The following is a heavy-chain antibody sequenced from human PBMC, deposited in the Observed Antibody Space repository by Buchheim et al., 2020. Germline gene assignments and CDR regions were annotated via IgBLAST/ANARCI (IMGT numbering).Heavy chain of an antibody. CDR1: GGSISSYY. CDR3: ARARPCSGGSCYLMPPLDY. Sequence: QVQLQESGPGLVKPSETLSLTCTVSGGSISSYYWSWIRQPPGKGLEWIGYIYYSGSTNYNPSLKSRVTISVDTSKNKFSLKLSSVTAADTAVYYCARARPCSGGSCYLMPPLDYWGQGTL. V-gene: IGHV4-59*01. D-gene: IGHD2-15*01. CDR2: IYYSGST. J-gene: IGHJ4*02.